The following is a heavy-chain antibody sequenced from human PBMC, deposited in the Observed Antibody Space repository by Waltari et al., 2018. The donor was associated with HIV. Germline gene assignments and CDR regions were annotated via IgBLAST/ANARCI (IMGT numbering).Heavy chain of an antibody. V-gene: IGHV4-34*02. D-gene: IGHD2-15*01. CDR3: ARGRTVVIRKYCTGGSCFFDF. CDR2: INHSGST. J-gene: IGHJ4*02. Sequence: QVQLQQWGAGLLKPSETLSLTCAVYGGSFSGYYLSWIRQSPGKGLEWIGEINHSGSTNYAPSLKSRITLSVDTSKNQFSLKLSSVTAADTALYYCARGRTVVIRKYCTGGSCFFDFWSRGTLVTVSS. CDR1: GGSFSGYY.